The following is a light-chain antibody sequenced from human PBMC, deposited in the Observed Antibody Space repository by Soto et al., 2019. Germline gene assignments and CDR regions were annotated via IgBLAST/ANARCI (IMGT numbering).Light chain of an antibody. J-gene: IGKJ1*01. Sequence: EIVMTHSPATLSVSPGERATLSCRASQSININLAWYQLKPGQAPRLLIDGAYTRATGIPGRFRGSGSGTDFTLTISSLQSEDFAVYYCQQYNSWPGTFGQGTKVEIK. CDR2: GAY. V-gene: IGKV3-15*01. CDR1: QSININ. CDR3: QQYNSWPGT.